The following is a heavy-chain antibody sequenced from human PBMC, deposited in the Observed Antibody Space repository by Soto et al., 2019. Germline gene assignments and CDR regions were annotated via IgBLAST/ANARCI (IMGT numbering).Heavy chain of an antibody. CDR3: ARGPGGPDGPGDY. CDR2: INAGNGNT. Sequence: QVQLVQSGAEVKKPGASVKVSCKASGYTFTSYAMHWVRQAPGQRLEWMGWINAGNGNTKYSQKFQGRVTITRDTSASTAYMDLSSMRSEDTAVDYCARGPGGPDGPGDYWGQGTLVTVSS. D-gene: IGHD2-15*01. CDR1: GYTFTSYA. V-gene: IGHV1-3*01. J-gene: IGHJ4*02.